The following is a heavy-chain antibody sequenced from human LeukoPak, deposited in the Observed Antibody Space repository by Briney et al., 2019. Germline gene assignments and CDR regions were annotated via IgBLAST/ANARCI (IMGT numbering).Heavy chain of an antibody. D-gene: IGHD2-2*01. J-gene: IGHJ3*02. Sequence: GRSLRLSCAASGFTFSSYGMHWVRQAPGKGLEWVAAINTRSRTYYADSVKGRFTMSRDNAKNSLYLQMNSLRVEDTAVYYCARETGCSSTSCYGEAFDTWGQGTMVTVSS. CDR2: INTRSRT. CDR3: ARETGCSSTSCYGEAFDT. V-gene: IGHV3-21*01. CDR1: GFTFSSYG.